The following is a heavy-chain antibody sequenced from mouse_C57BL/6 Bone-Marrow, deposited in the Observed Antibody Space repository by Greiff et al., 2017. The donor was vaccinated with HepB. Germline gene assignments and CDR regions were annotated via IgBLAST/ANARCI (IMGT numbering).Heavy chain of an antibody. V-gene: IGHV1-81*01. CDR3: ASPFITTVVGYYFDY. CDR2: IYPRSGNT. Sequence: QVQLQQSGAELARPGASVKLSCKASGYTFTSYGISWVKQRTGQGLEWIGEIYPRSGNTYYNEKFKGKATLTADKSSSTAYMELRSLTSEDSAVYFCASPFITTVVGYYFDYWGQGTTLTVSS. CDR1: GYTFTSYG. D-gene: IGHD1-1*01. J-gene: IGHJ2*01.